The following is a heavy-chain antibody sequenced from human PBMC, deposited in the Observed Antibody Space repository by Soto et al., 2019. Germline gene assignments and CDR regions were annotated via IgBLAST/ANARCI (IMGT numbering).Heavy chain of an antibody. V-gene: IGHV3-23*01. J-gene: IGHJ5*02. CDR1: GFTFSSYA. Sequence: GGSLRLSCAASGFTFSSYAMSWVRQAPGKGLEWVSAISGSGGSTYYADSAKGRFTISRDNSKNTLYLQMNSLRAEDTAVYYCAKDPHHYCSSTSCYGGFDPWGQGTLVTVSS. D-gene: IGHD2-2*01. CDR2: ISGSGGST. CDR3: AKDPHHYCSSTSCYGGFDP.